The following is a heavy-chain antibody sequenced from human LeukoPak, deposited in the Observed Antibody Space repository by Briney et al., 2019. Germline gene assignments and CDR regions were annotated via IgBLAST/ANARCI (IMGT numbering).Heavy chain of an antibody. D-gene: IGHD6-19*01. J-gene: IGHJ5*02. V-gene: IGHV1-24*01. CDR2: FDPEDGET. CDR3: ATVAGGNYANWFDP. Sequence: ASVKVSCKGSGYTLTELSMHWVRQAPGKGLEWMGGFDPEDGETIYAQKFQGRVTMTEDTSTDTAYMELSSLRSEDTAVYYCATVAGGNYANWFDPWGQGTLVTVSS. CDR1: GYTLTELS.